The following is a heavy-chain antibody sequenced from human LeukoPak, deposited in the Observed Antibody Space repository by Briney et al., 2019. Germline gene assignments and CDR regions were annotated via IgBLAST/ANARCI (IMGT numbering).Heavy chain of an antibody. J-gene: IGHJ4*02. V-gene: IGHV1-18*01. CDR2: ISAYNGNT. Sequence: GASVKVSCKASGGTFSNYALSWVRQAPGQGLEWMGWISAYNGNTDYAQKLQGRVTMTTDTSTSTAYMELRSLRSDDTAVYYCARDRWDTAMVLWGQGTLVTVSS. CDR1: GGTFSNYA. CDR3: ARDRWDTAMVL. D-gene: IGHD5-18*01.